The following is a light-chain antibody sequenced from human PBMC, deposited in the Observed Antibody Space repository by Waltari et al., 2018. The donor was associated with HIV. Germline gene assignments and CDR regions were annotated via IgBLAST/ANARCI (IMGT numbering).Light chain of an antibody. J-gene: IGLJ2*01. CDR1: SSDVSTYKL. CDR3: CSYAGRSTFVL. V-gene: IGLV2-23*02. CDR2: EIN. Sequence: QSALTQPASVSGSPGQSITISCNETSSDVSTYKLVSWYQQHPGKVLKLIIYEINKRPSGVSNRFSGSKSGNMASLTISGLQAEDEAFYHCCSYAGRSTFVLFGGGTKLTVL.